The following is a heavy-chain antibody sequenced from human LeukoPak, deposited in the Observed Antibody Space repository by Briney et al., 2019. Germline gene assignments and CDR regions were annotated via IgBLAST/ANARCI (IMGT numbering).Heavy chain of an antibody. D-gene: IGHD3-22*01. J-gene: IGHJ4*02. V-gene: IGHV1-69*04. CDR3: ARDRGDYYDSSGYYYVSY. CDR1: GGTFSSYT. Sequence: SVKVSCKASGGTFSSYTISWVRQAPGQGLEWMGRIIPTLGIGNYAQKFQGRVTITADKFTSTAYMELSSLRSEDTAVYYCARDRGDYYDSSGYYYVSYWGQGTLVTVSS. CDR2: IIPTLGIG.